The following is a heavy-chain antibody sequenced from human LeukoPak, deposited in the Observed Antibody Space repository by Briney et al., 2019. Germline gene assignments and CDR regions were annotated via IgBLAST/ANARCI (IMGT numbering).Heavy chain of an antibody. D-gene: IGHD5-18*01. V-gene: IGHV3-21*01. CDR2: ISSSSSYI. J-gene: IGHJ4*02. CDR1: GFTFSSYS. CDR3: ARVMLGYSYGYYGY. Sequence: GGSLRLSCAASGFTFSSYSMNWVRQAPGKGLEWVSSISSSSSYIYHADSVKGRFTISRDNAKNSLYLQMNSLRAEDTAVYYCARVMLGYSYGYYGYWGQGTLVTVSS.